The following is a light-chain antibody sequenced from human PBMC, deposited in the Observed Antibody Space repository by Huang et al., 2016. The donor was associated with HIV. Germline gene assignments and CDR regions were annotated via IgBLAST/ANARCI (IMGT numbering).Light chain of an antibody. Sequence: EIVMTQSPATLSVSPGERATLSCRASQSVSSNLACYQQKPGQAPRLLIYGASTRATGIPARFSGSGSGTEFTLTISSLQSEDFAVYYCQQYNNWLGTFGQGTKLEIK. CDR2: GAS. CDR3: QQYNNWLGT. J-gene: IGKJ2*01. V-gene: IGKV3-15*01. CDR1: QSVSSN.